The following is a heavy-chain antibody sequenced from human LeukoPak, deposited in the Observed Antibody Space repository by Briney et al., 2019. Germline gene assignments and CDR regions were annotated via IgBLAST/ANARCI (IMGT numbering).Heavy chain of an antibody. CDR3: ARGPSSGYGTTWFDY. J-gene: IGHJ4*02. CDR1: GFTFPSYW. Sequence: GGSLRLSCAASGFTFPSYWMGWVRQAPGKGLEWVASIKSGGSDKYYVDSVKGRFTISRDDAKNSLYLEVNNLRAEDTAVYYCARGPSSGYGTTWFDYWGQGTLVTVSS. CDR2: IKSGGSDK. V-gene: IGHV3-7*01. D-gene: IGHD2/OR15-2a*01.